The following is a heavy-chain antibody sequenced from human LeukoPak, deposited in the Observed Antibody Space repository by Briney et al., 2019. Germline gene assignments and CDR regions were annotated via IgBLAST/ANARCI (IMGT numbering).Heavy chain of an antibody. V-gene: IGHV1-2*06. D-gene: IGHD3-3*01. CDR1: GYTFTGYY. Sequence: ASVKVSCKAPGYTFTGYYMHWVRQAPGQGLEWMGRINPNSGGTNYAQKFQGRVTMTRDTSISTAYMELSRLRSDDTAVYYCARELYDFWSGYPLDYWGQGTLVTVSS. CDR3: ARELYDFWSGYPLDY. J-gene: IGHJ4*02. CDR2: INPNSGGT.